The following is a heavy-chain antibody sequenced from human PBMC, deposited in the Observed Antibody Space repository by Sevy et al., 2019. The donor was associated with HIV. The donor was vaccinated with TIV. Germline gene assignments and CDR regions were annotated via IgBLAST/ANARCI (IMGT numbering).Heavy chain of an antibody. V-gene: IGHV3-30-3*01. Sequence: GGSLRLSCAASGFTFSSYAMHWVRQAPGKGLEWVAVISYDGSNKYYADSVKGRFTISRDNSKNTRYLQMNSLRAEDTAVYYCAREQVTAMAVGLDYWGQGTLVTVSS. J-gene: IGHJ4*02. CDR2: ISYDGSNK. CDR3: AREQVTAMAVGLDY. CDR1: GFTFSSYA. D-gene: IGHD5-18*01.